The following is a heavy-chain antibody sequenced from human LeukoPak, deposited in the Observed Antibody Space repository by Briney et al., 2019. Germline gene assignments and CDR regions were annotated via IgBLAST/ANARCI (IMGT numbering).Heavy chain of an antibody. CDR2: IYHSGST. CDR1: GDSISSSSYY. D-gene: IGHD6-19*01. V-gene: IGHV4-39*01. CDR3: GFGVIAVASRED. Sequence: SETLSLTCTVSGDSISSSSYYWGWIRQPPGKGLEWIGNIYHSGSTYYNPSLRSRVTISVDTSKNQFSLKLSSVTAADTAVYYCGFGVIAVASREDWGQGTLVTVSS. J-gene: IGHJ4*02.